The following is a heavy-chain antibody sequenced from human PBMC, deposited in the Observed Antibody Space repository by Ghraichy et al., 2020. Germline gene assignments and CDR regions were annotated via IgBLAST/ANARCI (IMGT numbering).Heavy chain of an antibody. Sequence: EGSLRLSCAASGFTFNIYGMNWVRQAPGKGLEWVSYISSTSSAMYYADSVKGRFTISRDNAKNSLYLQMNSLRDEDTAVYYCASNLPPMDWGQGTLVTVSS. CDR2: ISSTSSAM. CDR3: ASNLPPMD. CDR1: GFTFNIYG. J-gene: IGHJ4*02. D-gene: IGHD5-24*01. V-gene: IGHV3-48*02.